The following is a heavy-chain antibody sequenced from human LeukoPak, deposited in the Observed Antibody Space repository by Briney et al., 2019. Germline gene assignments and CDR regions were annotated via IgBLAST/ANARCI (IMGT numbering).Heavy chain of an antibody. CDR3: ARDLVSNGFDF. CDR2: IYYGGGT. V-gene: IGHV4-59*01. Sequence: SGTLSLTCTVSGGSISTYYWNWIRQPPGKGLEWIGFIYYGGGTYYNSSLESRVTISVDTSKNQFSLKLSSVTAADTAVYYCARDLVSNGFDFRGQGTLVTVSS. CDR1: GGSISTYY. J-gene: IGHJ4*02. D-gene: IGHD2-21*01.